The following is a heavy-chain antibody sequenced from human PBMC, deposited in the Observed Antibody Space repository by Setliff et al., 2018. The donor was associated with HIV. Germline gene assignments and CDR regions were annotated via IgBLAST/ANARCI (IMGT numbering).Heavy chain of an antibody. CDR1: GDSISTDY. V-gene: IGHV4-4*09. CDR3: ARRAVQDASITSSNWFDP. D-gene: IGHD2-2*01. CDR2: IYNSAST. Sequence: SETLSLTCTVSGDSISTDYWTWIRQPPGKGLEWIGYIYNSASTSYNPSLKSRVTISVDTSKNQFSLKLNSVTAADTAVYFCARRAVQDASITSSNWFDPWGHGTLVTVSS. J-gene: IGHJ5*02.